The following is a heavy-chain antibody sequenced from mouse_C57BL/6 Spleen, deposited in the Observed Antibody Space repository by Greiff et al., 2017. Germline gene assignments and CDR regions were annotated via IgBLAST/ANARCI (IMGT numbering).Heavy chain of an antibody. J-gene: IGHJ2*01. D-gene: IGHD1-1*01. CDR1: GYSITSGYY. CDR3: ARETTVVAGGVDY. Sequence: DVMLVESGPGLVKPSQSLSLTCSVTGYSITSGYYWNWIRQFPGNKLEWMGYISYDGSNNYNPSLKNRISITRDTSKNQFFLKLNSVTTEDTATYYCARETTVVAGGVDYWGQGTTLTVSS. CDR2: ISYDGSN. V-gene: IGHV3-6*01.